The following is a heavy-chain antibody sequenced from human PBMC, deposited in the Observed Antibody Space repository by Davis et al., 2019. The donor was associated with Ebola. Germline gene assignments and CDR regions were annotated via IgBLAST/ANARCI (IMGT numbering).Heavy chain of an antibody. CDR1: GYSISSGNYY. CDR2: IYHTGSA. Sequence: LRLSCSVSGYSISSGNYYWGWVRQHPGKGLEWLGYIYHTGSAQYNPSLGSRVSISMDTSQTQFSLKLTSVTAADTAVYYCARVLRVLTGYRNLVYFDHWGRGALVTVSS. V-gene: IGHV4-31*03. D-gene: IGHD3-9*01. J-gene: IGHJ4*01. CDR3: ARVLRVLTGYRNLVYFDH.